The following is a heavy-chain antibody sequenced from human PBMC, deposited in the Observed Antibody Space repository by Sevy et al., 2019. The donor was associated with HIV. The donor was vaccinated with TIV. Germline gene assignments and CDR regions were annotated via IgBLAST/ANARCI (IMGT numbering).Heavy chain of an antibody. Sequence: GGSLRLSCAASGFTISSNYMSWVRQAPGKGLEWVSGISPTGGTTHYAESVKGRFIISRDNSKKTLFLQMNSLRAEDTALYYCAKDLEQQLGPDYWGQGTQVTVSS. V-gene: IGHV3-23*01. CDR1: GFTISSNY. J-gene: IGHJ4*02. CDR2: ISPTGGTT. D-gene: IGHD6-13*01. CDR3: AKDLEQQLGPDY.